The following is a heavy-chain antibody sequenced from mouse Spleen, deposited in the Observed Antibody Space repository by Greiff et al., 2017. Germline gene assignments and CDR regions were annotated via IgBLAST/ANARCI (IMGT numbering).Heavy chain of an antibody. CDR3: TRGLGLPYYYAMDY. J-gene: IGHJ4*01. CDR1: GYTFTSYW. V-gene: IGHV1-5*01. CDR2: IYPGNSDT. Sequence: VQLQQSGTVLARPGASVKMSCKTSGYTFTSYWMHWVKQRPGQGLEWIGAIYPGNSDTSYNQKFKGKAKLTAVTSASTAYMELSSLTNEDSAVYYCTRGLGLPYYYAMDYWGQGTSVTVSS. D-gene: IGHD2-4*01.